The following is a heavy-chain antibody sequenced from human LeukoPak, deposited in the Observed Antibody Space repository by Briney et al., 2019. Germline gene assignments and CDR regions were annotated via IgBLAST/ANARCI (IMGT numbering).Heavy chain of an antibody. CDR1: GGSISSYY. D-gene: IGHD3-9*01. V-gene: IGHV4-4*07. CDR2: IHTSGST. J-gene: IGHJ5*02. Sequence: TSETLSLTCTVSGGSISSYYWNWIRQPAGKGLEWIGRIHTSGSTNYNPSLKSRVTMSVDTSKNKFSLKLSSVTAADTAVYYCARDSVYDILTGYHNNWFDPWGQGTLVTVSS. CDR3: ARDSVYDILTGYHNNWFDP.